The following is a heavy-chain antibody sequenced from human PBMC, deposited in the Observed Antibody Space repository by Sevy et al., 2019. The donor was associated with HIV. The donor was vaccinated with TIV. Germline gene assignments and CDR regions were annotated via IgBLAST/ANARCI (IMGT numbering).Heavy chain of an antibody. D-gene: IGHD2-15*01. J-gene: IGHJ6*02. CDR1: GYTFTGYY. V-gene: IGHV1-2*02. CDR2: INPNSGGT. CDR3: ASSPPYCSGGSCYSWSYYYYGIDV. Sequence: ASVKVSCKASGYTFTGYYMHWVRQAPGQGLEWMGWINPNSGGTNYGQKFQGRVTTTRDTSISTAYMELSRLRSDDTAVYYCASSPPYCSGGSCYSWSYYYYGIDVWAQGTTVTVSS.